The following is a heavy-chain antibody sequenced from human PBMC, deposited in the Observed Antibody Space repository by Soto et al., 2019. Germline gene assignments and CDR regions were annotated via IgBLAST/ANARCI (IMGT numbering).Heavy chain of an antibody. CDR3: ARGNYGDNDYFDY. V-gene: IGHV3-21*01. CDR2: ISSSSSYI. Sequence: EVQLVESGGGLVKPGGSLRLSCAASGFTFSSYSMNWVRQAPGKGLEWVSSISSSSSYIYYADSVKGRFTISRDNAKNSLYLQMNSLRAEDTAVYYCARGNYGDNDYFDYWGQGTLVTVSS. CDR1: GFTFSSYS. D-gene: IGHD4-17*01. J-gene: IGHJ4*02.